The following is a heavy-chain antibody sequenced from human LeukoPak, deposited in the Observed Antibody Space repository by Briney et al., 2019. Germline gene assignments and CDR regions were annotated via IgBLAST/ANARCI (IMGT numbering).Heavy chain of an antibody. D-gene: IGHD1-14*01. CDR1: GYTFTSYG. J-gene: IGHJ4*02. Sequence: ASVKVSCKASGYTFTSYGISWVRQAPGQGLEWMGWVNPNSGGTNYAQKFQGRVTMTRDTSISTAYMELSRLRSDDTAVYYCASGTGFDYWGQGTLVTVSS. CDR2: VNPNSGGT. V-gene: IGHV1-2*02. CDR3: ASGTGFDY.